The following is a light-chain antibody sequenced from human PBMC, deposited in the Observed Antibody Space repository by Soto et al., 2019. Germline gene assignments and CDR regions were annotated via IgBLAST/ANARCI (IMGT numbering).Light chain of an antibody. CDR3: CSYAGTYSYV. CDR2: DVS. Sequence: QSALTQPRSVSGSPGQSLSISCTGTSSDVGAYNYVSWYQHHPGKAPKFIIYDVSKRPSGVPDRFSGSKSGNTASLTISGLRDEDEADYYCCSYAGTYSYVFGTGTKLTVL. V-gene: IGLV2-11*01. CDR1: SSDVGAYNY. J-gene: IGLJ1*01.